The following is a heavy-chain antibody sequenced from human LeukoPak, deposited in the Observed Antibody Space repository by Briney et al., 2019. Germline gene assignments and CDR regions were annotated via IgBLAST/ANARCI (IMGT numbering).Heavy chain of an antibody. J-gene: IGHJ4*02. Sequence: GGSLRLSCAASGFTFSSYSMNWVRQAPGKGLEWVSYISSSSSTIYYADSVKGRFTISRDNAKNSLYLQMNSLRAEDTAVYYCAKDGGVWFGESNDYWGQGSLVTVSS. CDR2: ISSSSSTI. CDR3: AKDGGVWFGESNDY. V-gene: IGHV3-48*04. D-gene: IGHD3-10*01. CDR1: GFTFSSYS.